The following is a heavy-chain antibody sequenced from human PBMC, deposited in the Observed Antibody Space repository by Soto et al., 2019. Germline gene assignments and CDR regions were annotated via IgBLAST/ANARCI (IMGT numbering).Heavy chain of an antibody. CDR3: ARGVVVTAMAYYYYGMDV. J-gene: IGHJ6*02. Sequence: QVQLVQSGAEVKKPGSSVKVSCKASGGTFSSYAISWVRQAPGQGLEWMGGIIPICGTANYAQKFQGRVTITADEATSTAYMELSSLRSEDTAVYYCARGVVVTAMAYYYYGMDVWGQGTTVTVSS. CDR1: GGTFSSYA. D-gene: IGHD2-21*02. CDR2: IIPICGTA. V-gene: IGHV1-69*12.